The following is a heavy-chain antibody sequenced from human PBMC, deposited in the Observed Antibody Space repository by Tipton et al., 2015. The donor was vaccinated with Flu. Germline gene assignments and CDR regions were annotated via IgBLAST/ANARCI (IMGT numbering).Heavy chain of an antibody. V-gene: IGHV3-48*04. CDR1: EFSSYS. Sequence: SLRLSCAASEFSSYSMNWVRQAPGKGLEWVAYISAGSSTTKYAASVKGRFTISRDNAENALSLQMHNLRVADTAVYYCARKVGDYWGQGTLVTVSS. CDR2: ISAGSSTT. D-gene: IGHD1-26*01. J-gene: IGHJ4*02. CDR3: ARKVGDY.